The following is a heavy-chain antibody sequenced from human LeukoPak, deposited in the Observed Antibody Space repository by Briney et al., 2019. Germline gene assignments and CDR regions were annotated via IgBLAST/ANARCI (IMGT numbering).Heavy chain of an antibody. CDR1: GYAFTGYY. Sequence: ASVKVSCKASGYAFTGYYMHWVRQAPGQGLEWMGWINPNSGGTNYAQKFQGRVTMTRDTSISTAYMELSRLRSDDTAVYYCARAQTISVGAKLRGATICPYWGQGTLVTVSS. V-gene: IGHV1-2*02. CDR3: ARAQTISVGAKLRGATICPY. CDR2: INPNSGGT. D-gene: IGHD1-26*01. J-gene: IGHJ4*02.